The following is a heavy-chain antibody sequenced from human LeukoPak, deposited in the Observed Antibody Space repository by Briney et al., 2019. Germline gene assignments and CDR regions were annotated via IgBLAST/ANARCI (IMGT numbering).Heavy chain of an antibody. J-gene: IGHJ4*02. D-gene: IGHD6-13*01. CDR2: INHSGST. Sequence: SETLSLTCAVYGGSFSGYYWSWIRQPPGKGLEWIGEINHSGSTNYNPSLESRVTISVDTSKNQFSLKLSSVTAADTAVYYCATVSWYSRLYYFDYWGQGTLVTVSS. CDR3: ATVSWYSRLYYFDY. CDR1: GGSFSGYY. V-gene: IGHV4-34*01.